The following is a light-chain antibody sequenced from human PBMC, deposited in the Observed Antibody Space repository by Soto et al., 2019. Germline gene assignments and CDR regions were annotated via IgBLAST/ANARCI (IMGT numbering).Light chain of an antibody. CDR1: KNVRNNY. CDR3: PEFSISPLT. J-gene: IGKJ4*01. Sequence: SPVPLTWTPEERAPLSSGASKNVRNNYLAWYQKKPGQAPRLLIYDASSRATGIPDRFSGGGSGTDFTLTISRLEPEDFAVYYCPEFSISPLTFGRGTK. CDR2: DAS. V-gene: IGKV3-20*01.